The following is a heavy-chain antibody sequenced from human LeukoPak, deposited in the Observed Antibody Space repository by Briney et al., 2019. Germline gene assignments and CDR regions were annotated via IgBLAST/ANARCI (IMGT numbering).Heavy chain of an antibody. J-gene: IGHJ5*02. CDR2: INHSGST. D-gene: IGHD2-2*01. Sequence: SETLSLTCAVYGGFFSGYYWSWIRHPPGDGLEWIGDINHSGSTNYNPSLKSRVTISVDTSKNQFSLKLSSVTAADTAVYYCARKIVVVPAARGHRWFDPWGQGTLVTVSS. CDR1: GGFFSGYY. V-gene: IGHV4-34*01. CDR3: ARKIVVVPAARGHRWFDP.